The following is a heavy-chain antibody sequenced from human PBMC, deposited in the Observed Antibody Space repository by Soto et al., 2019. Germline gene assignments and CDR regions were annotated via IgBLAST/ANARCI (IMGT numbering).Heavy chain of an antibody. V-gene: IGHV4-30-4*01. J-gene: IGHJ6*02. CDR3: ARDGNYVRGYNMDV. CDR1: GDSISGGDYY. CDR2: IYYSATT. D-gene: IGHD3-16*01. Sequence: PSETLSLTCTVSGDSISGGDYYWTWIRQPPGKGLEGIGYIYYSATTYYNPSLNSRVTISVDTSNNQFSLKLTSVTAADTAVYYCARDGNYVRGYNMDVWGQGTTVTVSS.